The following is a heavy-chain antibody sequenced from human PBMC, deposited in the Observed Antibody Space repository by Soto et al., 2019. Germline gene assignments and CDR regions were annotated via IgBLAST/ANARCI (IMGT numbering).Heavy chain of an antibody. Sequence: VQLQESGPGLVKPSETLSLTCTVSGGSINNYYWSWIRQPPGKGLEWIGYIYYSGSTNYNPSLKSRVTISVDTSKNQFSLKLSSVTAADTAVYYCARSRGIGIYYYYMDVWGKGTTVTVSS. J-gene: IGHJ6*03. V-gene: IGHV4-59*01. CDR1: GGSINNYY. CDR2: IYYSGST. D-gene: IGHD3-3*02. CDR3: ARSRGIGIYYYYMDV.